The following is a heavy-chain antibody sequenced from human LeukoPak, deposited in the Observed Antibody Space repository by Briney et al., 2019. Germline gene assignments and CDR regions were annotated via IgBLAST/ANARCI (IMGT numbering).Heavy chain of an antibody. Sequence: ASVKVSCKASGFTFTSHDYNWVRQATGQGLEWMGWMNPNSGNTGYAQKFQGRVTMTRDTSITTVYMELSSLTSEDTAVYYCATGASEWELRPFDYWGQGTLVTVSS. CDR2: MNPNSGNT. V-gene: IGHV1-8*01. CDR3: ATGASEWELRPFDY. CDR1: GFTFTSHD. D-gene: IGHD1-26*01. J-gene: IGHJ4*02.